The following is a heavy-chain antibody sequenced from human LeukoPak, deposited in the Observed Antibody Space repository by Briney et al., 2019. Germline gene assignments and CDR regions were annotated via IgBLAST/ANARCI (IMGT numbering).Heavy chain of an antibody. J-gene: IGHJ4*02. D-gene: IGHD2-21*02. Sequence: GGFLRLSCAASGFTFSSYAMSWVRQAPGKGLEWVSAISGSGGSTYYADSVKGRFTISRDNSKNTLYLQMNSLRAEDTAVYYCAKDASGDCGGDCYYDYWGQGTLVTVSS. CDR1: GFTFSSYA. CDR3: AKDASGDCGGDCYYDY. CDR2: ISGSGGST. V-gene: IGHV3-23*01.